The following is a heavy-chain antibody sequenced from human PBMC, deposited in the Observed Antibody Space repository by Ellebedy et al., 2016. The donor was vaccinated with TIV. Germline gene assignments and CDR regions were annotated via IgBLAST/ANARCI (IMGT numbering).Heavy chain of an antibody. J-gene: IGHJ4*02. Sequence: SETLSLXXTVSGGSISSYYWSWIRQFPGKGLEWIGYISYSGTTNYNPSLKSRVTISVDTSKNQFSLKLNSVTAADTAVYYCARIGSYSVRDWGQGTLVTVSS. V-gene: IGHV4-59*01. D-gene: IGHD2-15*01. CDR1: GGSISSYY. CDR2: ISYSGTT. CDR3: ARIGSYSVRD.